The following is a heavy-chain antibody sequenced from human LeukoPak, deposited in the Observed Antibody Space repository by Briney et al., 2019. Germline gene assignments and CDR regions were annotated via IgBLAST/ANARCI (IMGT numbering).Heavy chain of an antibody. CDR3: ARGDAFYSYNGMDV. CDR2: IYYSGSI. J-gene: IGHJ6*02. D-gene: IGHD2-21*02. Sequence: SETLSLTCTVSGGSISSYYWSWVRQPPGKGLEWIGYIYYSGSINYNPSLKSRGTISVETSKNQFSMKLSTVTAADTAVYYWARGDAFYSYNGMDVWGQGTTVTVSS. V-gene: IGHV4-59*01. CDR1: GGSISSYY.